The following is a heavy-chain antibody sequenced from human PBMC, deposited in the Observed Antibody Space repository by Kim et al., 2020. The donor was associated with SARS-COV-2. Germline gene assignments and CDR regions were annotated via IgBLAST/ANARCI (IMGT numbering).Heavy chain of an antibody. Sequence: DSVKGRFTITRDNSKITLYLQMNSLRAEDTAVYYCARVGWDCGVVMDVWGQGTTVTVSS. V-gene: IGHV3-66*01. D-gene: IGHD3-3*01. J-gene: IGHJ6*02. CDR3: ARVGWDCGVVMDV.